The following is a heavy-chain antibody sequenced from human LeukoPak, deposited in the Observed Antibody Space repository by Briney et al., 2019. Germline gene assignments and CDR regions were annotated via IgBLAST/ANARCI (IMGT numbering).Heavy chain of an antibody. CDR1: GYTFTSYG. J-gene: IGHJ6*02. CDR2: ISAYNGNT. Sequence: GASVKVSCKASGYTFTSYGISWVRQAPGQGLEWMGWISAYNGNTNYAQKLQGRVTMTTDTSASTAYMELRSLRSDDTAVYYCARVTEDTAMVEANYGMDVWGQGTTVTVSS. CDR3: ARVTEDTAMVEANYGMDV. V-gene: IGHV1-18*01. D-gene: IGHD5-18*01.